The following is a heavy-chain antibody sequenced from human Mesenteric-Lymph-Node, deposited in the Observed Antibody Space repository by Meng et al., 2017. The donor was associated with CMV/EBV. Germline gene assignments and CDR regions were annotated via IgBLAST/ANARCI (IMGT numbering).Heavy chain of an antibody. J-gene: IGHJ6*02. V-gene: IGHV5-51*01. D-gene: IGHD6-6*01. Sequence: GGSLRLSCKGSGYSFTSYWIGWVRQMPGKGLEWMGIIYPGDSDTRYSPSFQGQVTISADKSISTAYLQWSSLKASDTAMYYCARDLYSSSSGVNYYYYYGMDVWGQGTTVTVSS. CDR2: IYPGDSDT. CDR3: ARDLYSSSSGVNYYYYYGMDV. CDR1: GYSFTSYW.